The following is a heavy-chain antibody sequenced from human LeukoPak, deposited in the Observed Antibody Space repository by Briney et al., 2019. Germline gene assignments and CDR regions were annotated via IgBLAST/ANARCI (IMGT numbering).Heavy chain of an antibody. CDR2: ISGSGGKI. Sequence: GESLRLSCAASGFTFSSYAMSWVRQAPGKGLEWVSAISGSGGKIYYADSVKGRFTISRDNSKNTLYLQMNGLRAEDTAVYYCARLDEYSSSSDFDYWGQGTLVTVSS. V-gene: IGHV3-23*01. CDR1: GFTFSSYA. CDR3: ARLDEYSSSSDFDY. D-gene: IGHD6-6*01. J-gene: IGHJ4*02.